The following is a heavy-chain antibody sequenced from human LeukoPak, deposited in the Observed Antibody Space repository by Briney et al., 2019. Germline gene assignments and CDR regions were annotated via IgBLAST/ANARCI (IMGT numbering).Heavy chain of an antibody. CDR1: GGSMSIYY. D-gene: IGHD4-23*01. CDR2: IDYSGST. V-gene: IGHV4-59*01. CDR3: AREDYGGNPNFDY. J-gene: IGHJ4*02. Sequence: PSETLSLTCTVSGGSMSIYYWSWIRQPPGKGLEWIGYIDYSGSTNYNASIKSRVTISVGTSKNQFSLKLNSVTAADTAVYYCAREDYGGNPNFDYWGQGTLVTVSS.